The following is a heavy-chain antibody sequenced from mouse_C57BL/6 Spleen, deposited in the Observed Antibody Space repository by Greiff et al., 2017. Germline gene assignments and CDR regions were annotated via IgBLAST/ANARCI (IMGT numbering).Heavy chain of an antibody. J-gene: IGHJ2*01. D-gene: IGHD1-1*01. CDR3: ASIYYGSSYLYFDY. Sequence: QVQLQQSGAELVRPGTSVKVSCKASGYAFTNYLIEWVKQRPGQGLEWIGVINPGSGGTNYNEKFKGKATLTADKSSSTAYRQLSSLTSEDSAVYFCASIYYGSSYLYFDYWGQGTTLTVSS. V-gene: IGHV1-54*01. CDR1: GYAFTNYL. CDR2: INPGSGGT.